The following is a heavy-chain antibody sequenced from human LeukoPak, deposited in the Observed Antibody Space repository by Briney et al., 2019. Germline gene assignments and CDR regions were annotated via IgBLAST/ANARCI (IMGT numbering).Heavy chain of an antibody. D-gene: IGHD2-15*01. Sequence: SETLSLTCTVSGGSISSYYWSWIRQPPGEGLEGIGEIYYSGSTNYNPSLTSRGTISVDTTKNNCSPRLSSVTAADAAVFYCVGDLLRYCSGGSCYGIWFDPWGQGTLVTVSS. J-gene: IGHJ5*02. CDR2: IYYSGST. CDR3: VGDLLRYCSGGSCYGIWFDP. CDR1: GGSISSYY. V-gene: IGHV4-59*01.